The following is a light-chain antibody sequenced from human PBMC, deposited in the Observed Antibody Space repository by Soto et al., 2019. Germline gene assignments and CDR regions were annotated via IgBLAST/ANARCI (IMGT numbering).Light chain of an antibody. CDR1: QGISSY. CDR3: QQLNSYLIFT. J-gene: IGKJ3*01. V-gene: IGKV1-9*01. CDR2: AAS. Sequence: DIQLTQSPSFLSASVGDRVTITCRASQGISSYLAWYQQKPGKAPKLLIYAASTLQSGVPSRFSGSGSATEFTLTISSLQPDDFATYYCQQLNSYLIFTFGPRTKMDIK.